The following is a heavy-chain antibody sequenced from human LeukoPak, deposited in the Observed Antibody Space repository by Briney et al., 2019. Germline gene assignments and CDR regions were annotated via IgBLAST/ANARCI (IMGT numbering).Heavy chain of an antibody. V-gene: IGHV1-18*01. D-gene: IGHD6-13*01. J-gene: IGHJ4*02. CDR1: GYTFSSYV. Sequence: ASVKVSCKASGYTFSSYVISSVAQAPGQGLEWMGWISAYNGNTNYAQKLQGRVTMTTDTSTSTAYMELRSLRSDDTAVYYCARGLRTARIGAAGTMADYWGQGTLVTVSS. CDR2: ISAYNGNT. CDR3: ARGLRTARIGAAGTMADY.